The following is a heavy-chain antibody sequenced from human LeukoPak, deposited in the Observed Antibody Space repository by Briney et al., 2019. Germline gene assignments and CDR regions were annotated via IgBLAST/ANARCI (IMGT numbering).Heavy chain of an antibody. CDR1: GFYVNTYE. J-gene: IGHJ4*02. D-gene: IGHD2-15*01. Sequence: GGSLRLSCAASGFYVNTYEMHWVRQAPGKGLEWVSYINGGASTMNYADSVWGRFTIPRDDAQNSVHLQMNSLRDEDTAVYYCVRGRLLRSTKYFDYWGQGTLVTVSS. V-gene: IGHV3-48*03. CDR2: INGGASTM. CDR3: VRGRLLRSTKYFDY.